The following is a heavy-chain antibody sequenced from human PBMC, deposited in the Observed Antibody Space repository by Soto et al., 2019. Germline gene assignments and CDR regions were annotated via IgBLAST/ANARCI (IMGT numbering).Heavy chain of an antibody. D-gene: IGHD3-10*01. V-gene: IGHV1-18*04. Sequence: QVQLVQSGAEVQKPGASVKVSCTASGYTFTTYDISWVRQAPGQGRGWMGWISGNNCNTNYAQKLRGRVTMTRDTSTSTAYMGLRSLRSDDTAVYYCARGGSGGGFDYWGQGTLVTVSS. J-gene: IGHJ4*02. CDR1: GYTFTTYD. CDR3: ARGGSGGGFDY. CDR2: ISGNNCNT.